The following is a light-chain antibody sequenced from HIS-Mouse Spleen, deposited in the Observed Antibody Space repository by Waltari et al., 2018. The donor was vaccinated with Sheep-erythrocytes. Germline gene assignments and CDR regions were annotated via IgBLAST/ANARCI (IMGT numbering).Light chain of an antibody. CDR2: DVS. CDR1: SSDVVGYNY. V-gene: IGLV2-11*01. CDR3: CSYAGSYTLV. J-gene: IGLJ2*01. Sequence: QSALTQPRSVSGSPGQSVTISCTGTSSDVVGYNYLSWYQQHPGKAPKLMIYDVSKRPSGVPDRFSGSKSGNTASLTISGLQAEDEADYYCCSYAGSYTLVVGGGTKLTVL.